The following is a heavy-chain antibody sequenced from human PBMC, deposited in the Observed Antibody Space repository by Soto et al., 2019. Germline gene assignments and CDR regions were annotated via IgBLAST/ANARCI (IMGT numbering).Heavy chain of an antibody. J-gene: IGHJ3*02. CDR2: IYPGDSDT. D-gene: IGHD3-9*01. V-gene: IGHV5-51*01. CDR1: GYSFTSYW. Sequence: PGESLKISCKASGYSFTSYWIGWVRQMPGKGLEWMGIIYPGDSDTRYSPSFQGQVSISADKSTSTVYLQWSSLKASDTAMYYCARQMSPRHFDWLLFYAFNIWGQGKMVTVSS. CDR3: ARQMSPRHFDWLLFYAFNI.